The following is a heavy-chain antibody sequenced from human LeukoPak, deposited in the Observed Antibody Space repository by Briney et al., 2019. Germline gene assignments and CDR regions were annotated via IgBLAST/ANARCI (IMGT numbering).Heavy chain of an antibody. CDR2: IYIGDSDP. CDR1: GYRFSTSW. J-gene: IGHJ2*01. V-gene: IGHV5-51*04. D-gene: IGHD3-16*01. Sequence: GESLKISCQGSGYRFSTSWIAWVRQPPGKGLEWVGSIYIGDSDPRYSPSFQGHVTMSADKPVNTASLQWNSLQGSDTGIYYCAKVKSFGYWFFDLWGRGTLVAVSS. CDR3: AKVKSFGYWFFDL.